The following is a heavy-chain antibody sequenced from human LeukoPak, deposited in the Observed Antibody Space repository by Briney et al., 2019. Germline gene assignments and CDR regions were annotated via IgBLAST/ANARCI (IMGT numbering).Heavy chain of an antibody. J-gene: IGHJ3*02. CDR1: GYSISSGYY. Sequence: SETLSLTCTVSGYSISSGYYWGWIRQPPGKGLEWIGSIYRSGSTYYNPSLKSRVTISVDTSKNQFSLKLSSVTAADTAEYYCAREDYYDSSGNDAFDIWGQGTMVIVSS. CDR3: AREDYYDSSGNDAFDI. D-gene: IGHD3-22*01. CDR2: IYRSGST. V-gene: IGHV4-38-2*02.